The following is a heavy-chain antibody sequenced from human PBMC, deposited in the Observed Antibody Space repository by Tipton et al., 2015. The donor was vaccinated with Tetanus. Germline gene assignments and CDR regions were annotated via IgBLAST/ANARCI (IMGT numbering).Heavy chain of an antibody. CDR2: ISNSGGT. D-gene: IGHD3-10*01. J-gene: IGHJ6*02. V-gene: IGHV4-31*02. CDR3: ARDRGVRGGYYYSHGMDV. CDR1: GGSISSDGAY. Sequence: LRLSCTVSGGSISSDGAYWSWIRQHPGEGLEWIGYISNSGGTYYNPSLKSRVTISVDTSQKQISLKVNSVTAADTAVYYCARDRGVRGGYYYSHGMDVWGQGTTVTVSS.